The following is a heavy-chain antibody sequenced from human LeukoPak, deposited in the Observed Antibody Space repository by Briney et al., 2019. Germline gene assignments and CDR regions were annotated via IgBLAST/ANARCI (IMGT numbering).Heavy chain of an antibody. V-gene: IGHV4-38-2*02. Sequence: SETLSLTCTVSGYSISSGYYWGWIRQPPGKGLEWIGSIYHSGSTYYNPSLKSRVTISVDTSKNQFSLKLSSVTAADTAVYYCARGAYCGGDCYRAPYWYFDLWGRGTLVTVSS. D-gene: IGHD2-21*02. CDR3: ARGAYCGGDCYRAPYWYFDL. CDR1: GYSISSGYY. J-gene: IGHJ2*01. CDR2: IYHSGST.